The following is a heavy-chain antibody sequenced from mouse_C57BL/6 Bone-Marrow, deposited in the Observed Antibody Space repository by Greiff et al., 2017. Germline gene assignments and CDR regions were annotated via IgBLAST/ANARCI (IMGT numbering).Heavy chain of an antibody. Sequence: VQLKESGPGLVQPSQSLSITCTVSGFSLTSYGVHWVRQPPGKGLEWLGVIWSGGSTDYNAAFISRLSISKDNSKSQVFFKMNSLQADDTAIYYCAWHYYGSSGYFDVWGTGTTVTVSS. V-gene: IGHV2-4*01. CDR2: IWSGGST. CDR1: GFSLTSYG. D-gene: IGHD1-1*01. J-gene: IGHJ1*03. CDR3: AWHYYGSSGYFDV.